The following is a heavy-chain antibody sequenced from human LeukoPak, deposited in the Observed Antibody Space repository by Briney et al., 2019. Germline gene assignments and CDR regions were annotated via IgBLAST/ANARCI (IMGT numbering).Heavy chain of an antibody. CDR3: ARDPPSPAMAPHFDY. J-gene: IGHJ4*02. Sequence: ASVKVSCKASGYTFTSYYMHWVRQAPGQGLEWMGVINPSGGSTSYAQKFQGRVTMTRDMSTSTVYMELSSLRSEDTAVYYCARDPPSPAMAPHFDYWGQGTLVTVSS. D-gene: IGHD5-18*01. CDR1: GYTFTSYY. CDR2: INPSGGST. V-gene: IGHV1-46*01.